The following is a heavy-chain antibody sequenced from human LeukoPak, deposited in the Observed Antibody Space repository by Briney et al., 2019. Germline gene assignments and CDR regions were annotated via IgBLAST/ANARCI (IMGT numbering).Heavy chain of an antibody. CDR1: GYTFTGYY. V-gene: IGHV1-2*04. D-gene: IGHD3-22*01. J-gene: IGHJ4*02. Sequence: ASVKVSCKASGYTFTGYYMHWLRQAPGQGLEWMGWINPNSGGTNYAQKFQGWVTMTRDTSISTAYMELSRLRSDDTAVYYCARADYYDSSGSSFDYWGQGTLVTVSS. CDR2: INPNSGGT. CDR3: ARADYYDSSGSSFDY.